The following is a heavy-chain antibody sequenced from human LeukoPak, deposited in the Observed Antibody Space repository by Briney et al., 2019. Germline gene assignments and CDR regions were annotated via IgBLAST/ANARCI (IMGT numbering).Heavy chain of an antibody. Sequence: SETLSLTCAVYGGSFSGYYWSWIRQPPGKGLEWIGEINHSGSTNYNPSLKSRVTISVDTSKNQFSLKLSSVTAADTAVYYCARGNTEITIFGVVIIPDHFDYWGQGTLVTVSS. D-gene: IGHD3-3*01. CDR3: ARGNTEITIFGVVIIPDHFDY. CDR2: INHSGST. CDR1: GGSFSGYY. V-gene: IGHV4-34*01. J-gene: IGHJ4*02.